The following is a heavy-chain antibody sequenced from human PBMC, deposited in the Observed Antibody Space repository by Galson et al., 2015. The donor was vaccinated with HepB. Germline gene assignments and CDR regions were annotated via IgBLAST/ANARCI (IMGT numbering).Heavy chain of an antibody. J-gene: IGHJ4*02. CDR2: INSDGSSK. V-gene: IGHV3-74*01. Sequence: SLRLSCAASGFTFSTYWMHWVRQAPGKGLVWVSRINSDGSSKTYADSVKGRFTISRDTAKNTLYLQMNSLRAEDTAVYYCARARIAVAGFDYWGQGTLVTVSS. D-gene: IGHD6-19*01. CDR3: ARARIAVAGFDY. CDR1: GFTFSTYW.